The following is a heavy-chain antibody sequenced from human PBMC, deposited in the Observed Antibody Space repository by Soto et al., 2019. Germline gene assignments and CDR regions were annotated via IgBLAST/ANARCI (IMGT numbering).Heavy chain of an antibody. Sequence: QLQLQESGPGLVKPSETLSLTCTVSGGSISSSSYYWGWIRQPPGKGLEWIGSIYYSGSTYYNPSLKSRVTISVDTSKNQFSLKLSSVTAADTAVYYCARHRPHSSSWYNYYYYGMDVWGQGTTVTVSS. J-gene: IGHJ6*02. CDR2: IYYSGST. CDR1: GGSISSSSYY. V-gene: IGHV4-39*01. CDR3: ARHRPHSSSWYNYYYYGMDV. D-gene: IGHD6-13*01.